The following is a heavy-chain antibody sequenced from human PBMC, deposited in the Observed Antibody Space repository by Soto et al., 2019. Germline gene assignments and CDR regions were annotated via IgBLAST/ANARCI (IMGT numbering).Heavy chain of an antibody. CDR3: LGGSTYDTP. V-gene: IGHV3-7*03. Sequence: EVQLVESGGGLVQPGGSLSLSCAASGLTFTHYWMNWVRQTPGKGLEWVAKINPDGSDKHYIDSVKGRFTISRDNAQNSVSLQMNSLRAEDTAVYYCLGGSTYDTPWGQGTLVTVSS. J-gene: IGHJ5*02. D-gene: IGHD3-16*01. CDR1: GLTFTHYW. CDR2: INPDGSDK.